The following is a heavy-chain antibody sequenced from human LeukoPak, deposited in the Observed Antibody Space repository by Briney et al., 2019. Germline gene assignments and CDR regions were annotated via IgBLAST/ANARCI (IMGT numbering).Heavy chain of an antibody. CDR3: ARAAAGTEEAFDI. CDR1: GGSISSGGYS. CDR2: IYYSGST. V-gene: IGHV4-30-4*07. J-gene: IGHJ3*02. Sequence: SETLSLTCAVSGGSISSGGYSWSWIRQPPGKGLEWIGYIYYSGSTYYNPSLKSRVTISVDTSKDQFSLKLSSVTAADMAVYYCARAAAGTEEAFDIWGQGTMVTVSS. D-gene: IGHD6-13*01.